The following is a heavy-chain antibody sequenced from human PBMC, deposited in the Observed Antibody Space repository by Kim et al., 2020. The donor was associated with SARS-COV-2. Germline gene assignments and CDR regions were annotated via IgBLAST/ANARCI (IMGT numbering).Heavy chain of an antibody. D-gene: IGHD3-3*01. CDR2: IDPSDSYT. Sequence: GESLKISCKGSGYSFTSYWISWVRQMPGKGLEWMGRIDPSDSYTNYSPSFQGHVTISADKSISTAYLQWSSLKASDTAMYYCARHSLSYYDFWSGYYDYYSYYGMDVWGQGTTITVSS. CDR1: GYSFTSYW. J-gene: IGHJ6*02. V-gene: IGHV5-10-1*01. CDR3: ARHSLSYYDFWSGYYDYYSYYGMDV.